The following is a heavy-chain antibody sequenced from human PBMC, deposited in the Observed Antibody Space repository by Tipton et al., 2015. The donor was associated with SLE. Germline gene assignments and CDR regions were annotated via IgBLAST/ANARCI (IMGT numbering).Heavy chain of an antibody. J-gene: IGHJ4*02. Sequence: GSLRLSCAASGFTFSSYSMNWVRQAPGKGLEWVSSISSSSSYIYYADSVKGRFTISRDNAKNSLYLQMNSLRAEDTAVYYCARDFGLDTGDGGYWGQGTLVTVSS. V-gene: IGHV3-21*01. D-gene: IGHD7-27*01. CDR1: GFTFSSYS. CDR2: ISSSSSYI. CDR3: ARDFGLDTGDGGY.